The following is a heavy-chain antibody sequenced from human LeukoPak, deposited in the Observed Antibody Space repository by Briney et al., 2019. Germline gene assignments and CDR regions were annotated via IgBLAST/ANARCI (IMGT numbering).Heavy chain of an antibody. CDR1: GYTLTELS. CDR2: FDPEDGET. J-gene: IGHJ4*02. CDR3: ATLGLYYDILTGYSY. V-gene: IGHV1-24*01. Sequence: ASVKVSCKVSGYTLTELSMHWVRQAPGKGLEWMGGFDPEDGETIYAQKFQGRVTMTEDTSTDTAYMGLSSLRSEDTAVYYCATLGLYYDILTGYSYWGQGTLVTVSS. D-gene: IGHD3-9*01.